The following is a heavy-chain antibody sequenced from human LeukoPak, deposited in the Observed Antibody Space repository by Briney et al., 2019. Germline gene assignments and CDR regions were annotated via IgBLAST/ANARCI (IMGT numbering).Heavy chain of an antibody. CDR3: ARQGYGGHSQGAADY. J-gene: IGHJ4*02. CDR2: ISANNGNR. Sequence: GASVKVSCKASGYTFTNYGISWVRQAPGQGLEWMGWISANNGNRNYAQKLQDRVSMTTDISTSTAYMELRSLRSDDTAVYYCARQGYGGHSQGAADYWGQGTLVTVSS. D-gene: IGHD4-23*01. V-gene: IGHV1-18*01. CDR1: GYTFTNYG.